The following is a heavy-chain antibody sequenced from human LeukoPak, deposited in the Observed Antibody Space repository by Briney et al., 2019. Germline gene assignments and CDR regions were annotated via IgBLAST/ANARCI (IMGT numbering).Heavy chain of an antibody. CDR3: AKDLAYSGYDPLDY. J-gene: IGHJ4*02. CDR2: ISYIGSS. CDR1: GGSITNYY. V-gene: IGHV4-59*12. D-gene: IGHD5-12*01. Sequence: PSETLSLTCTVSGGSITNYYWSWIRQPPGKGPEWIGYISYIGSSNYNPSLKSRITISGDTSNNQFSLKLSSVTAADTAVYYCAKDLAYSGYDPLDYWGQGILVTVSS.